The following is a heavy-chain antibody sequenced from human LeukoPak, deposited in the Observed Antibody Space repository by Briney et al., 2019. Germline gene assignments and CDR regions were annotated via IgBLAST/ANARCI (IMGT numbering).Heavy chain of an antibody. J-gene: IGHJ5*02. D-gene: IGHD2-21*02. Sequence: GGSLRLSCAASEFIFSNYAMHWVRQAPGKGLEWVAVISYDVSSEDYSDSVKGRFTISRDNAKNTVYLQMTNVRAEDTAVYYCARDGLSYCDGDCPWGQGTLVTVSS. CDR1: EFIFSNYA. CDR2: ISYDVSSE. CDR3: ARDGLSYCDGDCP. V-gene: IGHV3-30-3*01.